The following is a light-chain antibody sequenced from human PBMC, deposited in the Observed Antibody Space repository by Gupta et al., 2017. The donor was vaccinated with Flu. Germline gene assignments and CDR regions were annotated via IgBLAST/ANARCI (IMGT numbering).Light chain of an antibody. V-gene: IGKV2-28*01. J-gene: IGKJ1*01. CDR2: LGS. Sequence: DIVMTQSQLSLPLPPGEPASISCSSSQSLLHSNGYNYLDWYLQKPGQSPQLLIYLGSNRASGVPDRFSGSGSGTDFTLKISRVEAEDVGVYYCMQALQTPWTFGQGTKVEIK. CDR1: QSLLHSNGYNY. CDR3: MQALQTPWT.